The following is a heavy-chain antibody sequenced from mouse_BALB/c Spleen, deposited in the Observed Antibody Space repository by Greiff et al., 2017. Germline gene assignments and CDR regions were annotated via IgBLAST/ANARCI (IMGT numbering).Heavy chain of an antibody. J-gene: IGHJ3*01. CDR3: TRETLTGTGFAY. Sequence: QVQLQQPGAELVRPGASVKLSCKASGYTFTSYWINWVKQRPGQGLEWIGNIYPSDSYTNYNQKFKDKATLTVDKSSSTAYMQLSSPTSEDSAVYYCTRETLTGTGFAYWGQGTLVTVSA. V-gene: IGHV1-69*02. CDR2: IYPSDSYT. CDR1: GYTFTSYW. D-gene: IGHD4-1*01.